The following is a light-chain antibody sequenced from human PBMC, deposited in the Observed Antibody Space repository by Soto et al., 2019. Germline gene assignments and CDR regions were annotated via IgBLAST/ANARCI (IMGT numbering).Light chain of an antibody. CDR1: RNLSGW. CDR2: KVS. CDR3: QQYHSYPWT. V-gene: IGKV1-5*03. J-gene: IGKJ1*01. Sequence: DIQMTQSPSTLSASVGDRVTISCRASRNLSGWLAWYQQKPGKAPNLLMQKVSSLEGGVPSRFSGSGSGAEFTLTISSLQPDDFATYYCQQYHSYPWTFGQGTKVEIK.